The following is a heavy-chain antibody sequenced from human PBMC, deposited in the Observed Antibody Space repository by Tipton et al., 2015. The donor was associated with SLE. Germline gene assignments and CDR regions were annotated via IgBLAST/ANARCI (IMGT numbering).Heavy chain of an antibody. CDR3: ARRHYSGPFDS. V-gene: IGHV4-59*01. J-gene: IGHJ4*02. Sequence: LRLSCAVSGDSIANSHWSWIRKPPGQGLEWLGDVYGSGKTNPRSSLKSRLTISVDTSKNQFSLKLTSVTATDTAVYYCARRHYSGPFDSWGQGTLVTVSS. D-gene: IGHD5-12*01. CDR1: GDSIANSH. CDR2: VYGSGKT.